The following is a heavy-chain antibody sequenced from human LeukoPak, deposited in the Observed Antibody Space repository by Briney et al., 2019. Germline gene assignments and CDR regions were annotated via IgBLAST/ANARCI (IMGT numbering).Heavy chain of an antibody. Sequence: SETLSLTCTVSGDSVSSSYWSWIRQPAGKGLERIGRVYISGSTNYNPSLKSRVTMSVDTSKNQFSLRLSSVTAADTAVYFCARVDPHNWFDPWGQGTLVTVSS. D-gene: IGHD3-9*01. V-gene: IGHV4-4*07. J-gene: IGHJ5*02. CDR1: GDSVSSSY. CDR2: VYISGST. CDR3: ARVDPHNWFDP.